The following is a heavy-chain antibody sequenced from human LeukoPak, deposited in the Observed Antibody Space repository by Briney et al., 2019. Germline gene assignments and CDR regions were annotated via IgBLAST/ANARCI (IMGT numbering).Heavy chain of an antibody. J-gene: IGHJ3*02. Sequence: SETLSLTCTVSGGSISSYYWSWIRQPPGKGLEWIGEINHSGSTNYNPSLKSRVTISVDTSKNQFSLKLSSVTAADTAVYYCARERYDSSGYDAFDIWGQGTMVTVSS. CDR3: ARERYDSSGYDAFDI. CDR1: GGSISSYY. D-gene: IGHD3-22*01. CDR2: INHSGST. V-gene: IGHV4-34*01.